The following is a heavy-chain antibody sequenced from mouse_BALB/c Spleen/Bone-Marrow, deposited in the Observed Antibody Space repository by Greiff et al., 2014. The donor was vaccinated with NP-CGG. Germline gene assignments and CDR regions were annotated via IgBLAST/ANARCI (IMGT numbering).Heavy chain of an antibody. CDR2: ISTYNGNT. J-gene: IGHJ4*01. Sequence: VHLVESGPEVVRPGVSVKISCKGSGYTFTDYAMHWVKQSHAKSLEWIGVISTYNGNTNYNQKFKGKATMTVDKSSSTAYMELAGLTSEDSAIYYCAREVRAPWYAMDYWGQGTSVTVSS. CDR1: GYTFTDYA. CDR3: AREVRAPWYAMDY. V-gene: IGHV1-67*01. D-gene: IGHD2-14*01.